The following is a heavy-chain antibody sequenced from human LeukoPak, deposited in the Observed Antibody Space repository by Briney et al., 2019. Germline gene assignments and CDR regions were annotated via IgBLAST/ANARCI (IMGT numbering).Heavy chain of an antibody. V-gene: IGHV4-31*03. CDR1: GVSISSGGYY. Sequence: SQTLSLTCTVSGVSISSGGYYWSWIRQHPGKGLEYIGYFYNSGNTYYNPSLKSRVTISVDTSKNQFSLKLTSVTAADTAIYYCARDKNSGSFDYWGQGTLVTVSS. J-gene: IGHJ4*02. CDR2: FYNSGNT. CDR3: ARDKNSGSFDY. D-gene: IGHD3-10*01.